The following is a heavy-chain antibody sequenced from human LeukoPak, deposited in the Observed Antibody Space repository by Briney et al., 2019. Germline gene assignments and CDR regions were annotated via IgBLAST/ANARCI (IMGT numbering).Heavy chain of an antibody. J-gene: IGHJ4*02. D-gene: IGHD1-26*01. CDR3: ARSGSYRANFDY. V-gene: IGHV3-74*01. Sequence: TGGSLRLSCAASGFTFSNYWMHWVRQAPGKGLVWVSRINSDGSSTSYADSVEGRFTISRDNAKNTLYLQMNSLRAEDTAVYYCARSGSYRANFDYWGQGTLVTVSS. CDR2: INSDGSST. CDR1: GFTFSNYW.